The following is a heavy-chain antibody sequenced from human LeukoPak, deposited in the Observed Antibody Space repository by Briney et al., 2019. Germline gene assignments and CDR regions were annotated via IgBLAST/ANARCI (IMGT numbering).Heavy chain of an antibody. Sequence: KPGGSLRLSCAASGITFSSYSMNWVRQAPGKGLEWVSSISSSSSYIYYADSVKGRFTISRDNAKNSLYLQMNSLRAEDTAVYYCARAHDDAFDIWGQGTMVTVSS. CDR2: ISSSSSYI. J-gene: IGHJ3*02. V-gene: IGHV3-21*01. CDR3: ARAHDDAFDI. CDR1: GITFSSYS.